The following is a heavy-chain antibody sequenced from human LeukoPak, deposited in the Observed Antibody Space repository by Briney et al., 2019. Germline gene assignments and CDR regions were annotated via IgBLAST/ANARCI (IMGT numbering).Heavy chain of an antibody. Sequence: PSETLSLTCSVSGGSISSSSYYWGWIRQPPGKGLEWIGSIYYSGSTYYNPSLKSRVIISVDTSKNQFSLKLSSVTAADTAIYYCARGFTVGALDYWGQGALVTVSS. CDR2: IYYSGST. CDR3: ARGFTVGALDY. J-gene: IGHJ4*02. CDR1: GGSISSSSYY. V-gene: IGHV4-39*07. D-gene: IGHD1-26*01.